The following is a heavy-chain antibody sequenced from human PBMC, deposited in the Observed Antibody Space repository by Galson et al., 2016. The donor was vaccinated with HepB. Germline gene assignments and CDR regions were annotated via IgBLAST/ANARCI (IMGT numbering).Heavy chain of an antibody. CDR2: ISAYDDST. V-gene: IGHV1-18*04. CDR3: ARRLLYFGEFTTDTFDI. Sequence: SVKVSCKASGYTFSYYDVAWVRQAPGQGLEWMGRISAYDDSTKYAQNFQGRVTMTRDKSTNTAYMELRSLRSDDTAVYFCARRLLYFGEFTTDTFDIWGPGTMVTVSS. D-gene: IGHD3-10*01. CDR1: GYTFSYYD. J-gene: IGHJ3*02.